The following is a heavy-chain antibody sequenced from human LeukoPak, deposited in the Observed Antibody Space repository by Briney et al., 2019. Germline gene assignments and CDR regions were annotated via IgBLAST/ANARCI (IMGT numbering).Heavy chain of an antibody. CDR2: ISGSGGST. V-gene: IGHV3-23*01. D-gene: IGHD2-21*01. J-gene: IGHJ6*02. Sequence: RCAVSGVRRTPEKRLEWVSAISGSGGSTYYADSVKGRFTISRDNSKNTLYLQMNSLRAEDTAVYYCAKGTQFVAERAYYYYYGTDVWGQGTTVTVSS. CDR1: RCA. CDR3: AKGTQFVAERAYYYYYGTDV.